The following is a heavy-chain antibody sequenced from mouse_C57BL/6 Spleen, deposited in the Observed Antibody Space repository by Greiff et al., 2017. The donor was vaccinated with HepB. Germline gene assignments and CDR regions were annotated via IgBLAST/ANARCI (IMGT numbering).Heavy chain of an antibody. Sequence: QVQLQQPGAELVRPGSSVKLSCKASGYTFTSYWMHWVKQRPIQGLEWIGNIDPSDSETHYNQKFKDKATLTVDKSSSTAYMQLSSLTSEDSAVYYCARYGGGELGWYFDDWGQGTTLTVSS. CDR1: GYTFTSYW. J-gene: IGHJ2*01. CDR2: IDPSDSET. V-gene: IGHV1-52*01. D-gene: IGHD1-1*01. CDR3: ARYGGGELGWYFDD.